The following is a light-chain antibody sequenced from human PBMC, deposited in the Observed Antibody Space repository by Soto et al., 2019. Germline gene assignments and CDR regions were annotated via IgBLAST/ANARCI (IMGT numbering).Light chain of an antibody. CDR1: SSNLGAYNY. Sequence: QSALTQPRSVSGAPGQSVAISCTGTSSNLGAYNYGSWYQQHPGKAPTLIIYDVSKRPSGVPDRFSGSKSGNTASLTISGLQADDEADYYCFSYAVSFAVFGGGTKLTVL. V-gene: IGLV2-11*01. CDR2: DVS. J-gene: IGLJ2*01. CDR3: FSYAVSFAV.